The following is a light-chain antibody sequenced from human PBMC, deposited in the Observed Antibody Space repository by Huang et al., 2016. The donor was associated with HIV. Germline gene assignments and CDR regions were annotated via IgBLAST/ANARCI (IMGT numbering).Light chain of an antibody. Sequence: EIVMTQSPDTLSVSAGERATLSCRASQSVSTNLAWYQQRPGQAPSLVIYDASTRAIDIPARCNGTGSGTEFTLTINSLQSEDFAIYYCQHYNNWPQTFGQGTRVE. CDR2: DAS. CDR3: QHYNNWPQT. CDR1: QSVSTN. J-gene: IGKJ1*01. V-gene: IGKV3-15*01.